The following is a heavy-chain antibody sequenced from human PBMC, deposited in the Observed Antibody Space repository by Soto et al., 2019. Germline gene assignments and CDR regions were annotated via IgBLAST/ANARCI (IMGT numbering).Heavy chain of an antibody. V-gene: IGHV4-4*07. CDR1: GASISGFY. J-gene: IGHJ5*02. Sequence: SETLSLTCTVAGASISGFYWSWIRKSAGKGLEWIGRIYATGTTDYNPSLKSRVMMSVDTSRKQFSLKLRSVAAADTAVYYCVRDGTKTLRDWFDPWGQGISVTVSS. CDR2: IYATGTT. D-gene: IGHD1-1*01. CDR3: VRDGTKTLRDWFDP.